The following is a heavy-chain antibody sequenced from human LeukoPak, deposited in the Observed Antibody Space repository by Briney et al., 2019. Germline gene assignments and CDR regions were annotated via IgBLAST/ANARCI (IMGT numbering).Heavy chain of an antibody. CDR1: EFTFSSYA. CDR3: AKYVSARGPPYALAV. D-gene: IGHD2/OR15-2a*01. J-gene: IGHJ6*02. Sequence: GGSLRLSCAASEFTFSSYAMQWVRQAPGKGLEWVSGISASGGNTWYADSVKGRFTISRDNSKNTLYLQMNSLRAEDTAVYYCAKYVSARGPPYALAVWGQGTTVTVSS. CDR2: ISASGGNT. V-gene: IGHV3-23*01.